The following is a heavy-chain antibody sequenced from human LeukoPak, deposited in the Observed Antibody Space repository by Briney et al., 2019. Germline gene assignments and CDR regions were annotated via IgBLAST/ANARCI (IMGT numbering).Heavy chain of an antibody. CDR3: ATTPTYSSRRFDC. D-gene: IGHD2-2*01. V-gene: IGHV3-74*01. Sequence: GGSLRLSCVASGFTFSSSWMHWVRQAPGKGLVWVSRINSDASSSSYADSVKGRFTISRDNAKNTLFLQINSLRVEDTGVYYCATTPTYSSRRFDCWGQGVLVTVSS. CDR2: INSDASSS. CDR1: GFTFSSSW. J-gene: IGHJ4*02.